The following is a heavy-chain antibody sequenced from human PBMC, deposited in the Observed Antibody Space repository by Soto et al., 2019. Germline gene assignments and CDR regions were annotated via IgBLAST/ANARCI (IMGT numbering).Heavy chain of an antibody. J-gene: IGHJ4*02. CDR1: GFTYSTYT. CDR3: ASQEGYRSSVGAFDF. V-gene: IGHV3-30-3*01. D-gene: IGHD1-26*01. CDR2: ISYDGSNK. Sequence: GGSLRLSCAASGFTYSTYTMHWVRQAPGKRLEWVAVISYDGSNKYYADSVKGRFTISRDNSKNTLYLQMNSLRAEDTAVYYCASQEGYRSSVGAFDFWGQGTLVTVSS.